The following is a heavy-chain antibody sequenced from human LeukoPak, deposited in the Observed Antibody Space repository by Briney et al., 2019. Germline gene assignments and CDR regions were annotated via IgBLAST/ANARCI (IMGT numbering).Heavy chain of an antibody. CDR2: IYSGGST. D-gene: IGHD6-13*01. Sequence: TGGSLRLSCAASGFTVSSNYMSWVRQAPGKGLEWVSVIYSGGSTYYADSVKGRFTISRDNSKNTLYLQMNSLRAEDTAVYYCARTRWYSSSFKEGYYFDYWGQGTLVTVSS. CDR3: ARTRWYSSSFKEGYYFDY. CDR1: GFTVSSNY. V-gene: IGHV3-66*02. J-gene: IGHJ4*02.